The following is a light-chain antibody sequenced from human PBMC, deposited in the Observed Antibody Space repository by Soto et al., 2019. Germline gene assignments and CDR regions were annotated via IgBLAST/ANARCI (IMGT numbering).Light chain of an antibody. CDR3: QQTYSTPLT. J-gene: IGKJ4*01. Sequence: DIQMTQSPSSLSASVGDRVTITCRASQSIISYLNWYQQKPGKAPKLLIYAADSLQSGVPSRFSGSGSGTDFTLTISSLQPEDFVTYYCQQTYSTPLTFGGGTKV. CDR2: AAD. CDR1: QSIISY. V-gene: IGKV1-39*01.